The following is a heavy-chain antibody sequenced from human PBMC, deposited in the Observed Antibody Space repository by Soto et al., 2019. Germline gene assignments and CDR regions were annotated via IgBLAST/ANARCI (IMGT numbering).Heavy chain of an antibody. J-gene: IGHJ4*02. CDR1: GFSFSTYG. D-gene: IGHD1-26*01. CDR2: ISNDGSNK. CDR3: AKGFGNYWAFDY. Sequence: QVHLVESGGGVVQPGRSLRLSCAASGFSFSTYGMHWVRQAPGKGLEWVAFISNDGSNKYYADTVKGRFTISRDNAKNTPSLKRNSLRAEDTAVYYSAKGFGNYWAFDYWGQGTLVSVSS. V-gene: IGHV3-30*18.